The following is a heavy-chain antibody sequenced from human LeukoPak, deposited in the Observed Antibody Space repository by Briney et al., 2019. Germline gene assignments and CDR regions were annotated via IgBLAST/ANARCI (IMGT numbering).Heavy chain of an antibody. V-gene: IGHV4-59*01. CDR1: GGSISSYY. CDR2: IYYSGRT. Sequence: SETLSLTCTVSGGSISSYYWSWIRQPPGKGLEWIGYIYYSGRTNCNPSLKSRVTVSVDTSNNQFSLKLSSVTAADTAVYYCARENAMFRGAFDAFDIWGRGTMVTVSS. CDR3: ARENAMFRGAFDAFDI. J-gene: IGHJ3*02. D-gene: IGHD3-10*01.